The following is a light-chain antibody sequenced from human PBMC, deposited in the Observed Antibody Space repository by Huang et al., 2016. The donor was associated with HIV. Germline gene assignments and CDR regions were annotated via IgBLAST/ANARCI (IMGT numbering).Light chain of an antibody. J-gene: IGKJ1*01. Sequence: EIVLTQSPATLSLSPGERATLPCRARPSVSSYLAWYQQKPGQAPRLLIYDASNRATGIPARVSGSGSGTDFTLTISSLEPEDFAVYYCQQRTNWPTWTFGQGTKVEIK. CDR2: DAS. CDR1: PSVSSY. CDR3: QQRTNWPTWT. V-gene: IGKV3-11*01.